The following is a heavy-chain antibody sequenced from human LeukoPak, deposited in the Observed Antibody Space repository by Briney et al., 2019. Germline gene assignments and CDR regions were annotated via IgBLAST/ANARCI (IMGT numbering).Heavy chain of an antibody. CDR1: GFTFDDYA. CDR2: ISWNSGSI. CDR3: ARGLLLIALSYFDY. V-gene: IGHV3-9*01. D-gene: IGHD2-21*02. Sequence: GGSLRLSCAASGFTFDDYAMHWVRQAPGKGLEWVSGISWNSGSIGYVDSVKGRFTISRDNAKNSLYLQMNSLRAEDTAVYYCARGLLLIALSYFDYWGQGTLVTVSS. J-gene: IGHJ4*02.